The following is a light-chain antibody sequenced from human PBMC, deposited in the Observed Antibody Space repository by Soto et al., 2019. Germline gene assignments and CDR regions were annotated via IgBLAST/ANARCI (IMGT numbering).Light chain of an antibody. V-gene: IGKV3-11*01. Sequence: EIILTHSPATLSLPTDERATLSCRASQSVSSYLAWYQQKPGQAPRLLIYDASNTATGIPARFSGSGSGTEFTLTISSLQSEDFAVYYCQHYNNLPPTFGPGTKVDIK. CDR1: QSVSSY. CDR3: QHYNNLPPT. J-gene: IGKJ3*01. CDR2: DAS.